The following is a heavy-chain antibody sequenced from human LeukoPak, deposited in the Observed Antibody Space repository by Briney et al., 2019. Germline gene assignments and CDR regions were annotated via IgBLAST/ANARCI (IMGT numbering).Heavy chain of an antibody. Sequence: GASVKVSCKVSGYTLTELSMHWVRQAPGKGLEWMGGFDPEDGETIYAQKLQGRVTMTTDTSTSTAYMELRSLRSDDTAVYYCARGGLYGAPFDYWGQGTLVTVSS. V-gene: IGHV1-24*01. J-gene: IGHJ4*02. CDR3: ARGGLYGAPFDY. D-gene: IGHD3-10*02. CDR1: GYTLTELS. CDR2: FDPEDGET.